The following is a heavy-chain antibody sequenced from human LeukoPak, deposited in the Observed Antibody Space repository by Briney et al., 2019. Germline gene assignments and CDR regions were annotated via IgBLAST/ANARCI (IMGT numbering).Heavy chain of an antibody. D-gene: IGHD3-10*01. J-gene: IGHJ5*02. CDR2: ISAYNGNT. CDR3: ARDPGSGSQFSYWFDP. Sequence: ASVKVSCKASGSTFTSYGITWVRRAPGQGLEWMGWISAYNGNTNYAQKLQGRVTMTTDTSTSTAYMELRSLRSDDTAVYCCARDPGSGSQFSYWFDPWGQGTLLTVSS. V-gene: IGHV1-18*04. CDR1: GSTFTSYG.